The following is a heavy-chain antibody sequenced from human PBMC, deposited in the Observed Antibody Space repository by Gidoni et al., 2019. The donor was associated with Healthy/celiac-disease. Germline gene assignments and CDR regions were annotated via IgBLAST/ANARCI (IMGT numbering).Heavy chain of an antibody. CDR1: GYSISSGYY. V-gene: IGHV4-38-2*01. D-gene: IGHD3-10*01. CDR2: IYHSGST. CDR3: AMNVLLWFGELFSGDNWFDP. J-gene: IGHJ5*02. Sequence: QVQLQESGPGLVKPSETLSLTCAGSGYSISSGYYWGWIRQPPGKGLEWIGSIYHSGSTYYNPSLKSRVTISVDTSKNQFSLKLSSVTAADTAVYYCAMNVLLWFGELFSGDNWFDPWGQGTLVTVSS.